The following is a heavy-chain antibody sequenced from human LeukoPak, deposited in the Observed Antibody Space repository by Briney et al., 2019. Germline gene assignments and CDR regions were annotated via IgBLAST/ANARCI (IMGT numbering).Heavy chain of an antibody. V-gene: IGHV1-18*01. D-gene: IGHD5-24*01. CDR2: ISSYNGNT. J-gene: IGHJ4*02. CDR3: ARELEEMATIGY. Sequence: ASVKVSCKASGYTFTSYGISWVRQAPGQGLEWMGWISSYNGNTNYAQKLQGRVTMTTDTSTSTVYMELSSLRSEDTAVYYCARELEEMATIGYWGQGTLVTVSS. CDR1: GYTFTSYG.